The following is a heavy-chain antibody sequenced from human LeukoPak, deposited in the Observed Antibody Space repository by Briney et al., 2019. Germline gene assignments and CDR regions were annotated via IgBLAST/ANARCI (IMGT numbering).Heavy chain of an antibody. CDR1: GFTFSSYE. CDR3: AREAPDPFDY. J-gene: IGHJ4*02. V-gene: IGHV3-48*03. CDR2: ISSSGSVI. Sequence: TGGSLRLSCAASGFTFSSYEMNWVRQAPGKGLEWISYISSSGSVIHYADSVKGRFTISRDNAKNSLYLQMNSLRAEDTAVYYCAREAPDPFDYWGQGTLVTVSS.